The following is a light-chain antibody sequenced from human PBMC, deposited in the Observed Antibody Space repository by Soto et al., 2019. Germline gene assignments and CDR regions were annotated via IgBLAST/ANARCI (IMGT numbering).Light chain of an antibody. CDR2: AAS. CDR3: QQLGT. V-gene: IGKV1-9*01. CDR1: QGISSY. Sequence: IQLTQSPSSLSASVGDRVTITCRASQGISSYLAWYQQKPGKAPKLLIYAASTLQSGVPSRFSGSGSGTDFNLPISSRQPEDFATYYCQQLGTFGGGTKVEIK. J-gene: IGKJ4*01.